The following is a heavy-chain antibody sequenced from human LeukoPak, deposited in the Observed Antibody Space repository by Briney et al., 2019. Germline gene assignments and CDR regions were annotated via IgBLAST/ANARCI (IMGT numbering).Heavy chain of an antibody. Sequence: SETLSLTCTVSGGSISSGGYYWSWIRQPPGKGLEWIGYIYHSGSTYYNPSLKSRVTISVDRSKNQFSLKLSSVTAADTAVYYCARHGGRNGFDPWGQGTLVTVSS. D-gene: IGHD3-16*01. CDR3: ARHGGRNGFDP. V-gene: IGHV4-30-2*01. CDR2: IYHSGST. J-gene: IGHJ5*02. CDR1: GGSISSGGYY.